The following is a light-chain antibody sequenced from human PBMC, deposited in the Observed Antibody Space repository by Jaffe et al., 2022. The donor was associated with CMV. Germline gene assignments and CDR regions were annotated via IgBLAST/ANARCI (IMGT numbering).Light chain of an antibody. CDR2: KAS. J-gene: IGKJ2*01. CDR3: QQYNSYPFP. Sequence: DIQMTQSPSTLSASVGDRVTITCRASQSISSWLAWYQQKPGKAPKLLIYKASSLESGVPSRFSGSGSGTEFTLTISSLQPDDFATYYCQQYNSYPFPFGQGTKLEIK. CDR1: QSISSW. V-gene: IGKV1-5*03.